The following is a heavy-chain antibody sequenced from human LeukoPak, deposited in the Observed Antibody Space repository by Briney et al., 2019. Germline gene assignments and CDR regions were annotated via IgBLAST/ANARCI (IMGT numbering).Heavy chain of an antibody. Sequence: ASVKDSCKASGYTFTGYYMHWVRQAPGQGLEWMGWINPNSGGTNYAQKFQGRVTMTRDTSISTAYMELSRLRSDDTAVYYCARESRSRYSSGWYPGDYWGQGTLVTVSS. J-gene: IGHJ4*02. CDR1: GYTFTGYY. D-gene: IGHD6-19*01. V-gene: IGHV1-2*02. CDR3: ARESRSRYSSGWYPGDY. CDR2: INPNSGGT.